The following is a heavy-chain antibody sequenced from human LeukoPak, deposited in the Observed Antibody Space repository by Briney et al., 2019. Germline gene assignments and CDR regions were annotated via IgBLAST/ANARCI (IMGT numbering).Heavy chain of an antibody. CDR1: GGTFSSYA. D-gene: IGHD4-17*01. V-gene: IGHV1-69*13. CDR2: IIPMFGTA. J-gene: IGHJ6*03. Sequence: ASVKVSCKASGGTFSSYATHWVRQAPGQGLEWMGGIIPMFGTANYAQKLQGRVTITADESTNTAYMELRSLRSEDTAVYYCATVYPNGDQSPYFYYYMDVWGKGTTVTISS. CDR3: ATVYPNGDQSPYFYYYMDV.